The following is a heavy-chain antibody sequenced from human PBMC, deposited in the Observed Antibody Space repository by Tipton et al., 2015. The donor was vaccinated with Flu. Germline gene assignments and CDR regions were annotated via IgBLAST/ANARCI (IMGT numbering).Heavy chain of an antibody. J-gene: IGHJ6*02. CDR2: ISYDGSNK. D-gene: IGHD2-2*01. CDR1: GFTFSSYG. Sequence: SLRLSCAASGFTFSSYGMHWVRQAPGKGLEWVAVISYDGSNKYYADSVKGRFTISRDNSKNTLYLQMNSLRAEDTAVYYCAKDLSSCSSTSCYGMDVWGQGTTVTVSS. V-gene: IGHV3-30*18. CDR3: AKDLSSCSSTSCYGMDV.